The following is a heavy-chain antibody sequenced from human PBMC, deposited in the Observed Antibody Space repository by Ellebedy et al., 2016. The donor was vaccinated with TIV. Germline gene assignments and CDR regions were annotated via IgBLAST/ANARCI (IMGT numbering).Heavy chain of an antibody. Sequence: PGGSLRLSCAASGFTFSDYSMNWVRQAPGKGLAWVSSISSTSRYIYYADSVKGRFTVSRDNAKNSLYLQMNSLRAEDSAVYFCVRDARVRQWLIAGADYWWFDPWGQGTLVTVSS. CDR3: VRDARVRQWLIAGADYWWFDP. D-gene: IGHD6-19*01. J-gene: IGHJ5*02. CDR2: ISSTSRYI. V-gene: IGHV3-21*01. CDR1: GFTFSDYS.